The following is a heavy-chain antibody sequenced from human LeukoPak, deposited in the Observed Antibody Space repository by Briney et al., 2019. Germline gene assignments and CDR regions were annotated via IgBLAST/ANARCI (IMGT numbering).Heavy chain of an antibody. CDR2: LRHDGNDK. D-gene: IGHD1-26*01. Sequence: GGSLRLSCAASGFTFSSSGMHWVRQAPGKGLEWVAFLRHDGNDKAYLDSVKGRFTISRDNSNSLLFLQVNSLRHEDTAVYYCARGLVGASTVFARHYFYMDVWGKGTTVTVSS. CDR3: ARGLVGASTVFARHYFYMDV. CDR1: GFTFSSSG. V-gene: IGHV3-30*02. J-gene: IGHJ6*03.